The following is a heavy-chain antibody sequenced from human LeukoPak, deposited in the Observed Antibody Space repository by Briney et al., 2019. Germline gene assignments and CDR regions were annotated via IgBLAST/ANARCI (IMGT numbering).Heavy chain of an antibody. Sequence: SETLSLTCTVSGGSISSSSYYWGWIRQPPGKGLEWIGSIYCSGSTYYNPSLKSRVTISVDTSKNQFSLKLSSVTAADTAVYYCARLSPYSSSPLDYWGQGTLVTVSS. J-gene: IGHJ4*02. CDR3: ARLSPYSSSPLDY. D-gene: IGHD6-6*01. CDR1: GGSISSSSYY. CDR2: IYCSGST. V-gene: IGHV4-39*01.